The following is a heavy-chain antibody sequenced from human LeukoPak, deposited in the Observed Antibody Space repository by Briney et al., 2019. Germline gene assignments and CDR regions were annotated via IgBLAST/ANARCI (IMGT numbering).Heavy chain of an antibody. CDR3: ARDVAAALDY. D-gene: IGHD6-13*01. Sequence: SETLSLTCTVSGGSISSGSYYWSWIRQPPGKGLEWIGYIYYSGSTNYNPSLKSRVTISVDTSKNQFSLKLSSVTAADTAVYYCARDVAAALDYWGQGTLVTVSS. V-gene: IGHV4-61*01. CDR1: GGSISSGSYY. CDR2: IYYSGST. J-gene: IGHJ4*02.